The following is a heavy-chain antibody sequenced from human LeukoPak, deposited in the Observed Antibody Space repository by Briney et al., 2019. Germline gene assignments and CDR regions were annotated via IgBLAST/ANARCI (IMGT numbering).Heavy chain of an antibody. D-gene: IGHD3-10*01. Sequence: SETLSLTCTVSGGSISSYYWSWIRQPPGKGLEWIGYIYYSGSTNYDPSLKSRVTISVDTSKNQFSLKLSSVTAADTAVYYCARHGKDYYGSGSYALYYYYGMDVWGQGTTVTVSS. CDR3: ARHGKDYYGSGSYALYYYYGMDV. V-gene: IGHV4-59*08. CDR1: GGSISSYY. J-gene: IGHJ6*02. CDR2: IYYSGST.